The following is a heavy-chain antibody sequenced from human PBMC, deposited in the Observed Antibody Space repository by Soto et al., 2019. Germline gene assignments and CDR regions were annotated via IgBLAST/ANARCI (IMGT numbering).Heavy chain of an antibody. J-gene: IGHJ6*02. CDR2: IYHSGST. V-gene: IGHV4-4*02. Sequence: SETLSLTCAVSGGSISSGNWWSWVRQPPGKGLEWIGEIYHSGSTNYNPSLKSRVTISVDKSKNQFSLKLNSVTAADTAVYYCARVAGSYYYGMDVWGQGTTVTVSS. CDR1: GGSISSGNW. CDR3: ARVAGSYYYGMDV.